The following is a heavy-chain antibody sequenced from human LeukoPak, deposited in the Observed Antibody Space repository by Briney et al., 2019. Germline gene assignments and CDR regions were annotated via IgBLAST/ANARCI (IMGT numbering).Heavy chain of an antibody. CDR3: SAGSIFGVVINGFNWFDP. V-gene: IGHV3-49*04. D-gene: IGHD3-3*01. CDR1: GFTFIDYA. J-gene: IGHJ5*02. Sequence: GGSLRLSCTTSGFTFIDYAVGWVRQAPGKGLELVGFVRTKAYGVTTEYAASVKGRFTISRDDSKSIAYLQMNSLKTEDTAWYYCSAGSIFGVVINGFNWFDPWGQGTLVTVSS. CDR2: VRTKAYGVTT.